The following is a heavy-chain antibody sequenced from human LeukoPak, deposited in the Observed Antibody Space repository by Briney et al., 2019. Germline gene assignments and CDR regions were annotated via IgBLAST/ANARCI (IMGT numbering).Heavy chain of an antibody. J-gene: IGHJ4*02. V-gene: IGHV3-30-3*01. CDR3: ASDVDTAMALAY. D-gene: IGHD5-18*01. CDR1: GFTFSSYA. Sequence: PGRSLRLSCAASGFTFSSYAMHWARQAPGKGLEWVAVISYDGSNKYYADSVKGRFTISRDNSKNTLYLQVNSLRAEDTAVYYCASDVDTAMALAYWGQGTLVTVSS. CDR2: ISYDGSNK.